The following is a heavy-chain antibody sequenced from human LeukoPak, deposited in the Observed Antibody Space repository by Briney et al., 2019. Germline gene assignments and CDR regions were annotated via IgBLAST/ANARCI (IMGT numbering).Heavy chain of an antibody. D-gene: IGHD6-6*01. J-gene: IGHJ5*02. CDR3: ARGPSPYSSSYQFDP. Sequence: GGSLRLSCAASGFTFSNYWMHWVRQAPGKGLVWVSRIKSDGSRTDYADSVKGRFTISRDNAKNTLYLQMNSLRAKDTAVYYCARGPSPYSSSYQFDPWGQGTPVTVSS. V-gene: IGHV3-74*01. CDR1: GFTFSNYW. CDR2: IKSDGSRT.